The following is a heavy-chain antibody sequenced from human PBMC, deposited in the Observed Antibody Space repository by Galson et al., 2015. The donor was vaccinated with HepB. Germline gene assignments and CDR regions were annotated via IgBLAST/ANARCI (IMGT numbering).Heavy chain of an antibody. CDR1: GFTFSSYG. D-gene: IGHD3-10*01. J-gene: IGHJ4*02. CDR3: AKDRNYGSGSYFDY. CDR2: IWYDGSNK. V-gene: IGHV3-33*06. Sequence: SLRLSCAASGFTFSSYGMHWVRQAPGKGLEWVAVIWYDGSNKYYADSVKGRFTISRDNSKNTLSLQMNSLRAEDTAVYYCAKDRNYGSGSYFDYWGQGTLVTVSS.